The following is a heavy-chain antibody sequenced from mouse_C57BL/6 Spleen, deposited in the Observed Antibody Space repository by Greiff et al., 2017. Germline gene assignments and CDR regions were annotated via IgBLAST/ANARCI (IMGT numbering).Heavy chain of an antibody. CDR2: IHPNRGST. J-gene: IGHJ3*01. CDR3: GREGTRAY. D-gene: IGHD3-3*01. Sequence: QVQLQQPGAELVKPGASVKLSCKASGYTFTSYWMHWVKQRPGQGLEWIGMIHPNRGSTNYTEKFKSQATLTVDKSSSTAYMQLSSWTAEDSAVYYWGREGTRAYWGQGTLVTVSA. V-gene: IGHV1-64*01. CDR1: GYTFTSYW.